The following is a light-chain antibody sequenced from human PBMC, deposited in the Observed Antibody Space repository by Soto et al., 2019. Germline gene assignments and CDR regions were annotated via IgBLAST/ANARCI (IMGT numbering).Light chain of an antibody. CDR3: QLYGSSPRT. Sequence: EGVLGQSPGTLSLSPGERATLSYRASQTVGSSYLAWYQQKPGQAPRLLIYGASTRATGIPDRFSGSRSGTDFTLTISRLEPEDFAVYFCQLYGSSPRTFGQGTKVDI. J-gene: IGKJ1*01. CDR2: GAS. CDR1: QTVGSSY. V-gene: IGKV3-20*01.